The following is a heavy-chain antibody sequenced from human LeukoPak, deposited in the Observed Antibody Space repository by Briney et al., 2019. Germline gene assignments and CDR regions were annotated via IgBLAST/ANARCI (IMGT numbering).Heavy chain of an antibody. Sequence: PGGSLRLSCAASGFNFDNYCMNWVRQAPGKGLEWVSTISSGSNYIYYADSVKGRFTISRDNAKNSLYLQMNSLRAEDTAVYYCARDLTDDFWSGYHFDYWGQGDLVTVSS. CDR1: GFNFDNYC. CDR2: ISSGSNYI. CDR3: ARDLTDDFWSGYHFDY. D-gene: IGHD3-3*01. J-gene: IGHJ4*02. V-gene: IGHV3-21*01.